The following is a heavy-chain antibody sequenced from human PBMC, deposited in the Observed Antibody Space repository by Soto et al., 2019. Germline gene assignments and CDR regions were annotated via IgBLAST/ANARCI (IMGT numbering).Heavy chain of an antibody. D-gene: IGHD5-12*01. Sequence: EVQLVESGGGLVKPGESLRLSCAASGFTFSNYNMIWVRQAPGKGLEWVSSISRSSGYIYYADTMKGRFTISRDNAKNSLFLQMNSLRDEATAVYFCARCGTGVQDGYNYIPNYWGQGTLVTVSS. CDR2: ISRSSGYI. V-gene: IGHV3-21*01. J-gene: IGHJ4*02. CDR3: ARCGTGVQDGYNYIPNY. CDR1: GFTFSNYN.